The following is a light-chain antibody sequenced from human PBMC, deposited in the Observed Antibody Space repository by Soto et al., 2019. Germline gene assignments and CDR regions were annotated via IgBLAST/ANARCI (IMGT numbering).Light chain of an antibody. CDR1: QSVSYH. CDR3: QQYNSWLT. J-gene: IGKJ4*01. V-gene: IGKV3-15*01. CDR2: DAS. Sequence: ILMTQTPAPLSVSPGGRVTLSCRASQSVSYHVAWYQQKPGQTPRLVIYDASTRAYGIPARFSGTRSGTEFSLTVSSLQSEDFGIYYCQQYNSWLTFGGGTRVDIK.